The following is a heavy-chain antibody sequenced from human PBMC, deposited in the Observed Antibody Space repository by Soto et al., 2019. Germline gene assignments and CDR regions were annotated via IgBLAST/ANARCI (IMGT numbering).Heavy chain of an antibody. CDR1: RYTFTAYY. D-gene: IGHD1-26*01. CDR3: ARARIVAPPIGQYSYSGMDV. J-gene: IGHJ6*02. Sequence: ASVKVSCKASRYTFTAYYIHWVLQAPGQGLEWMGWIDPNSGGTNYAQKFQGRVTMTRDPSIYTAYMELTRLRSDDTAVYYCARARIVAPPIGQYSYSGMDVCGQGTTVTVS. CDR2: IDPNSGGT. V-gene: IGHV1-2*02.